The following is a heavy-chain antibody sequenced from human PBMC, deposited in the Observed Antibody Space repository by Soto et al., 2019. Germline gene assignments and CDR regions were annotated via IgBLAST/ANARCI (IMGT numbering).Heavy chain of an antibody. Sequence: SETLSLTCTVSGGSISSGDYYWSWIRQHPGKGLEWIGYIYYSGSTYYNPSLKSRVTISVDTSKNQSSLKLSSVTAADTAVYYCARVAAAGTLVPYWGQGTLVTVSS. D-gene: IGHD6-13*01. CDR2: IYYSGST. CDR1: GGSISSGDYY. J-gene: IGHJ4*02. V-gene: IGHV4-31*03. CDR3: ARVAAAGTLVPY.